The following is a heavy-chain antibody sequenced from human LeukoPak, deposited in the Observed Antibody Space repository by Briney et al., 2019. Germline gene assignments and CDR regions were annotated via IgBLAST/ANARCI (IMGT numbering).Heavy chain of an antibody. V-gene: IGHV3-7*01. CDR3: ARDRGDYGDYVPGY. J-gene: IGHJ4*02. CDR1: GFTFSSYW. Sequence: GGSLRLSCAASGFTFSSYWMSWVRQAPGKGLEWVANIKQDGREKYYVDSVKGRFTISRDNAKNSLYLQMNSLRAEDTAVYYCARDRGDYGDYVPGYWGQGTLVTVSS. D-gene: IGHD4-17*01. CDR2: IKQDGREK.